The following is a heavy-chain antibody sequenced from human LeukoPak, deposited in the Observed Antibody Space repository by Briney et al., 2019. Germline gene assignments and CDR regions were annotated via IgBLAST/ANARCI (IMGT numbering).Heavy chain of an antibody. J-gene: IGHJ4*02. Sequence: SETLSLTCAVYGGSFSGYYWSWIRQPPGKGLEWIGEINHSGSTNYNPSLKSRVTISVDTSKNQFSLKLSSVTAADTAVYYYARVRILTGYHSLSAETRTPNYFDYWGQGTLVTVSS. V-gene: IGHV4-34*01. CDR3: ARVRILTGYHSLSAETRTPNYFDY. CDR2: INHSGST. D-gene: IGHD3-9*01. CDR1: GGSFSGYY.